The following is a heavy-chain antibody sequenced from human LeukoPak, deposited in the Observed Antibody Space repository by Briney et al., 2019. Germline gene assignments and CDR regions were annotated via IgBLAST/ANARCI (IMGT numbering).Heavy chain of an antibody. V-gene: IGHV3-21*01. J-gene: IGHJ4*02. CDR1: GFTVSSYS. CDR2: ISSSSSYI. D-gene: IGHD3-22*01. Sequence: GGSLRLSCAASGFTVSSYSMNWVRQAPGKGLEWVSSISSSSSYIYYADSMKGRFTISRDNAKNSLYLQMNSLRAEDTAVYYCARDGGDYYYRPFDYWGQGTLVTVSS. CDR3: ARDGGDYYYRPFDY.